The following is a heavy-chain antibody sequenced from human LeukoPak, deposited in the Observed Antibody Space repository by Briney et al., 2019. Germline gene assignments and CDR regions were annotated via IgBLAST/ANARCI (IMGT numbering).Heavy chain of an antibody. J-gene: IGHJ4*02. CDR1: GGSISNYY. CDR2: IYYSGNT. V-gene: IGHV4-59*12. D-gene: IGHD1-26*01. CDR3: ARDRGIRDHLHSGSYLAYNY. Sequence: SETLSLTCTVSGGSISNYYWTWIRQPPGKGLEWIGYIYYSGNTNQNPSLKSRVTISVDTSFNQFSLKLSSVTAADTAVYYCARDRGIRDHLHSGSYLAYNYWGQGTLVTVSS.